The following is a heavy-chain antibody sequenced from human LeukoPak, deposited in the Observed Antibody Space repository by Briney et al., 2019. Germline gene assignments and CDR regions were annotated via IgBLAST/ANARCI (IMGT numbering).Heavy chain of an antibody. D-gene: IGHD3-10*02. J-gene: IGHJ4*02. CDR2: ISSSGSII. Sequence: CAXSXFTFSSYGMSWVRQAPGKGLEGVSYISSSGSIINYADSVKGRFTISRDKAKNSLYLQMNSLRAEDTDVYYCAXXTLFVSHFDYWGQGTLVTVSS. V-gene: IGHV3-48*01. CDR1: XFTFSSYG. CDR3: AXXTLFVSHFDY.